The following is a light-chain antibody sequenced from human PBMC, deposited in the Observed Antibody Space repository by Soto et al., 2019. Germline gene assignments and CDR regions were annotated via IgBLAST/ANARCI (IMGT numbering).Light chain of an antibody. J-gene: IGKJ3*01. V-gene: IGKV1-12*01. CDR2: VAS. CDR1: QDIGTW. Sequence: DIQLTQSPSSVSASVGDRVTITCRASQDIGTWLAWYQQKPGKAPKLLIYVASNLQSAVPSRFSGAGSGTDFNLTITSLQPEDFATYHCQQADSFPFTIGPGTKVDFK. CDR3: QQADSFPFT.